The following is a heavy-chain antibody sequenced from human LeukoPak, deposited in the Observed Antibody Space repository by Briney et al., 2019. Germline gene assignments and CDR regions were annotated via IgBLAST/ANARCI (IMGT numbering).Heavy chain of an antibody. CDR1: GFTVSSNE. D-gene: IGHD3-3*01. CDR3: KTPLRFLDDNWFDP. Sequence: PGGSLRLSCAASGFTVSSNEMSWVRQAPGKGLEWVSSISGGSTYYADSRKGRFTISRDNPKNTLPLQMNSLRAEDTAVYYCKTPLRFLDDNWFDPWGQGTLVTVSS. CDR2: ISGGST. J-gene: IGHJ5*02. V-gene: IGHV3-38-3*01.